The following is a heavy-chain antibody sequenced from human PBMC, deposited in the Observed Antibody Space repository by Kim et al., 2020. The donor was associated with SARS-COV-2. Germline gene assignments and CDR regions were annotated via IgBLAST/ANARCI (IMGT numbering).Heavy chain of an antibody. CDR1: GYTFTSYD. V-gene: IGHV1-8*01. D-gene: IGHD2-2*01. J-gene: IGHJ5*02. Sequence: ASVKVSCKASGYTFTSYDINWVRQATGQGLEWMGWMNPNSGNTGYAQKFQGRVSMTRNTSITTAYMELSNLRSEDTVLYYGARGPECNSISCYYWFDPWGQGTLVTVSS. CDR3: ARGPECNSISCYYWFDP. CDR2: MNPNSGNT.